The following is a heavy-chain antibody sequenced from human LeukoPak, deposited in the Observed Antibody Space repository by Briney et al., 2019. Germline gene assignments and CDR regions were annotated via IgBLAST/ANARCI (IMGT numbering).Heavy chain of an antibody. J-gene: IGHJ5*02. CDR1: GGSISTYY. D-gene: IGHD4-17*01. CDR2: IYYSGST. Sequence: SETLSLTCTVSGGSISTYYWSWIRQPPGKGLEWIGYIYYSGSTNYNPSLKSRVTISVDTSKNQFSLKLNSVTAADTAVYYCARDPGPIYGDYEKISWFDPWGQGTLVTVSS. V-gene: IGHV4-59*01. CDR3: ARDPGPIYGDYEKISWFDP.